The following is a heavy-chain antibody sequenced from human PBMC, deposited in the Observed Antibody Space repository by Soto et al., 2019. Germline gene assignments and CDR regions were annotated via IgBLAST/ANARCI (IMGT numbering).Heavy chain of an antibody. CDR1: GFSFSTFE. Sequence: EVQLLESGGGLVQPGGSLRLSCAASGFSFSTFEMSWVRQAPGRGLEWVSFISDDSSRTYYADAVKGRFTISRDICKYTLYLQMNSLTAEDTAVYACVKGGWLDFWGQGTLVTVSS. CDR2: ISDDSSRT. D-gene: IGHD3-16*01. J-gene: IGHJ5*01. V-gene: IGHV3-23*01. CDR3: VKGGWLDF.